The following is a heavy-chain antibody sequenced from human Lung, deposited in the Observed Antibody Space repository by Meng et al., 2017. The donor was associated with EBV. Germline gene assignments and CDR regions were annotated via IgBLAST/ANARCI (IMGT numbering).Heavy chain of an antibody. J-gene: IGHJ4*02. CDR3: ARAVGLDN. CDR2: IGPSGSAK. CDR1: GFTFTNYH. Sequence: QVELVESGGGLVKPGGSLRLSCAASGFTFTNYHMTWVRQTPGKGLEWVSYIGPSGSAKFYADSVKGRFTISRDDAENSLYLQMNSLRVEGTAIYYCARAVGLDNWGQGTLVTVSS. V-gene: IGHV3-11*01.